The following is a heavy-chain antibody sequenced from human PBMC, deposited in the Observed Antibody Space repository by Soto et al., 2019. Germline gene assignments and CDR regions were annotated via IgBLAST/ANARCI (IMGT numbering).Heavy chain of an antibody. D-gene: IGHD4-17*01. Sequence: QVRLVQSGAEVKKPGASVKVSCKASGYTFTGYYMHWVRQAPGQGLEWMGWINPNSGGTNYAQKFQGWVTMTRDTSISTAYMELSRLRSDDTAVYYCARAPPSDYGDYMYYFDYWGQGTLVTVSS. CDR2: INPNSGGT. V-gene: IGHV1-2*04. J-gene: IGHJ4*02. CDR3: ARAPPSDYGDYMYYFDY. CDR1: GYTFTGYY.